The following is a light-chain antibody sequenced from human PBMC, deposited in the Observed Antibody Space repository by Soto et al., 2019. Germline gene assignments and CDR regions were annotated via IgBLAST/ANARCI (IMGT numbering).Light chain of an antibody. CDR1: QRIDFN. Sequence: EIVMTQSPATLSVSLGDRATLSCGASQRIDFNLAWYQQKPGQPPRLLIVGSFARATGIPARFSGSGSGSEFTLTISGLQSEDFAVYYCQQYNDRPPITFGQGTRLEIK. CDR3: QQYNDRPPIT. J-gene: IGKJ5*01. CDR2: GSF. V-gene: IGKV3-15*01.